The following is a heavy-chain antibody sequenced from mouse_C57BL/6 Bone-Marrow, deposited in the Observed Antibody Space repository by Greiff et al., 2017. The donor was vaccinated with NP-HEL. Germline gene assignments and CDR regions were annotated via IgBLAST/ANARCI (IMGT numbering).Heavy chain of an antibody. Sequence: VQLQQPGAELVRPGSSVKLSCKASGYTFTSYWMHWVKQRPIQGLEWIGNIDPSDSETHYNQKFQDKATLTVDKSSSTAYMQLSSLTSEDSAVYYCASDYYGSSYGYAMDYWGQGTSVTVSS. CDR1: GYTFTSYW. CDR2: IDPSDSET. CDR3: ASDYYGSSYGYAMDY. J-gene: IGHJ4*01. D-gene: IGHD1-1*01. V-gene: IGHV1-52*01.